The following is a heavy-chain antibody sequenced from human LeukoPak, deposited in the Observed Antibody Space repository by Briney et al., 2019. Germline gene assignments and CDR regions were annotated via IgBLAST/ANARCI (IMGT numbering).Heavy chain of an antibody. Sequence: GGSLRLSCVASGFTFGSFGMTWVRQTAGNGLEWVSTISGGGDNTYYADSVKGRSTISRDNSKNTLYLQINSLRAEDTAIYYCARSGYTSGTGKFDNWGQGTLLTVSS. V-gene: IGHV3-23*01. CDR2: ISGGGDNT. J-gene: IGHJ4*02. CDR3: ARSGYTSGTGKFDN. CDR1: GFTFGSFG. D-gene: IGHD6-19*01.